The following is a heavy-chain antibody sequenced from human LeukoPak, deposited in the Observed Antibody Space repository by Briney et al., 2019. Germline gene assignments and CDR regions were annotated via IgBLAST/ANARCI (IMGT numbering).Heavy chain of an antibody. CDR1: GFSFSSYD. V-gene: IGHV3-13*01. D-gene: IGHD6-19*01. CDR2: IGSGGDT. Sequence: GGSLRLACAGSGFSFSSYDMLWVRQAPGKGLEWVSAIGSGGDTYYTDSVKGRFTISRESAKNSFYLQMNSLNAGDTAVSFCASAVAGTDEIDSWGQGTLVTVSS. J-gene: IGHJ4*02. CDR3: ASAVAGTDEIDS.